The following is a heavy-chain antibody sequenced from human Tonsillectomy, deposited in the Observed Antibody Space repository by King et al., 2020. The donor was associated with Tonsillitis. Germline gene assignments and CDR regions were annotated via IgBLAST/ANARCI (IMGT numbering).Heavy chain of an antibody. CDR3: AKDLFTFRSGSYFCVDY. Sequence: VQLMESGGGVVQPGRSLRLSCAASGFTFSSYGMHWVRQAPGKGLEWVAVISYDGSNKYYADSVKGRFTISRDNSKNTLYLQMNSLRAEDTAVYYCAKDLFTFRSGSYFCVDYWGQGTLVTVSS. D-gene: IGHD1-26*01. J-gene: IGHJ4*02. V-gene: IGHV3-30*18. CDR1: GFTFSSYG. CDR2: ISYDGSNK.